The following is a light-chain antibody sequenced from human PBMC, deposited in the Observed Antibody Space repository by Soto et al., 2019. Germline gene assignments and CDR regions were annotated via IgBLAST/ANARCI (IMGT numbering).Light chain of an antibody. J-gene: IGKJ2*01. V-gene: IGKV3-20*01. Sequence: EIVLTQSPGTLSLSPGERATLSCRASQSVSSTYLAWYQQNPGQAPRLLIYGASSRATGIPDRFSGSGSGPDLALTISGLVPQDFAVYFWQQYGSSPYTFGQETKLEI. CDR1: QSVSSTY. CDR2: GAS. CDR3: QQYGSSPYT.